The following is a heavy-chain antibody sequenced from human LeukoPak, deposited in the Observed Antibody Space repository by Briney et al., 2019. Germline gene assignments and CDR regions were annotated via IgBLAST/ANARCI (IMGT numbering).Heavy chain of an antibody. CDR2: IRQDGSEK. CDR3: AKGGFGELSYYFDY. V-gene: IGHV3-7*03. J-gene: IGHJ4*02. CDR1: GFTFSSYW. D-gene: IGHD3-10*01. Sequence: GSLRLSCAASGFTFSSYWMSWVRQAPGKGLEWVANIRQDGSEKYYVDSVKGRFTISRDSAKNSLYLQMNSLRPEDMAFYYCAKGGFGELSYYFDYWGQGTLVTVSS.